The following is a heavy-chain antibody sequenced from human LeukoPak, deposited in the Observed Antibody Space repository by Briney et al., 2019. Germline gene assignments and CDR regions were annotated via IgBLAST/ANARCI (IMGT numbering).Heavy chain of an antibody. V-gene: IGHV3-30*02. J-gene: IGHJ4*02. Sequence: PGGSLRLSCAASGISFSSFGMQWVRQAPGKGLEWVTFIRYDGHNKYYADSVKGRFTISRDNSKNTLYLQMNRLRPEDTAVYYCTKSQNYYDNSGYYYLDYWGQGNLVTVSS. D-gene: IGHD3-22*01. CDR1: GISFSSFG. CDR3: TKSQNYYDNSGYYYLDY. CDR2: IRYDGHNK.